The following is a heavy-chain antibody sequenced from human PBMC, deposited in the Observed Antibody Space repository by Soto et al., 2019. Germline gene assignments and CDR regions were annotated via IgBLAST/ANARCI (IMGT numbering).Heavy chain of an antibody. Sequence: EGSLRLSCAASGFTFSSYSMNWVRQAPGKGLEWVSSISSSSSYIYYADSVKGRFTISRDNAKNSLYLQMNSLRAEDTAVYYCARETMFGVVIQYYFDYWGQGTLVTVSS. CDR2: ISSSSSYI. V-gene: IGHV3-21*01. CDR1: GFTFSSYS. CDR3: ARETMFGVVIQYYFDY. D-gene: IGHD3-3*01. J-gene: IGHJ4*02.